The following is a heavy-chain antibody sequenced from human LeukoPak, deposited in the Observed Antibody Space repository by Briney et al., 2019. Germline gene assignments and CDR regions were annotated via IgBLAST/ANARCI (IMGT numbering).Heavy chain of an antibody. CDR1: GGSISSYY. CDR2: IYYSGST. J-gene: IGHJ6*02. CDR3: ARAAGQKHYYYGMDV. D-gene: IGHD6-13*01. V-gene: IGHV4-59*01. Sequence: SETLSLTCTVSGGSISSYYWSWIRQPPGKGLEWIGYIYYSGSTNYNPSLKSRVTISVVTSKNQFSLKLSSVTAADTAVYYCARAAGQKHYYYGMDVWGQGTTVTVSS.